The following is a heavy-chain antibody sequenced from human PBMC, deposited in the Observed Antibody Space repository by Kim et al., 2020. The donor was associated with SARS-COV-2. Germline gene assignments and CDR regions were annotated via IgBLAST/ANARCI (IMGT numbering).Heavy chain of an antibody. CDR2: ISYDGSNK. Sequence: GGSLRLSCAASGFTFSSYGMHWVRQAPGKGLEWVAVISYDGSNKYYADSVKGRFTISRDNSKNTLYLQMNSLRAEDTAVYYCAKDQALWYGMDVWGQGTTVTVSS. V-gene: IGHV3-30*18. CDR1: GFTFSSYG. D-gene: IGHD2-21*01. J-gene: IGHJ6*02. CDR3: AKDQALWYGMDV.